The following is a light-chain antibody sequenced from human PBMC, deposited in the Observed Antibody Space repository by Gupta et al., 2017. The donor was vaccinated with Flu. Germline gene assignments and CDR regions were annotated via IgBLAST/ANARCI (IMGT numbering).Light chain of an antibody. CDR2: NVS. CDR3: CSYAGSYTWV. J-gene: IGLJ3*02. V-gene: IGLV2-11*01. Sequence: QSALTQPRPVSGSPGLSVTISCTGTSSDVGNYNYVSWYQQHPGKAPKLIIYNVSERPSGVPDRFSGSKSGNTASLTISGLQAEDEADYYCCSYAGSYTWVFGGGTKLTVL. CDR1: SSDVGNYNY.